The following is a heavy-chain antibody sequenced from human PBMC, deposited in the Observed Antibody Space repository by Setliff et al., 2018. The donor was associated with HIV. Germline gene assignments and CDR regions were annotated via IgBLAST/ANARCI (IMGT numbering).Heavy chain of an antibody. J-gene: IGHJ5*02. Sequence: KTSETLSLTCTVSGSSISSNYYWAWIRQAPGKGLEWIGCIDASANTYYIPSLKSRATISIDTSKNQLSLKLRSVTAADTAVYYCARIGSGWSVGWFDPWGQGTLVTVSS. D-gene: IGHD6-13*01. V-gene: IGHV4-38-2*02. CDR3: ARIGSGWSVGWFDP. CDR1: GSSISSNYY. CDR2: IDASANT.